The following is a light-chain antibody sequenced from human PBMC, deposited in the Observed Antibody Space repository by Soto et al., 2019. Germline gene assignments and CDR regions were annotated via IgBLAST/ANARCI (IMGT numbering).Light chain of an antibody. Sequence: QSALTQPASVSGSPGQSITISCTGTSSDFGSYNLVSWYRHHPGKAPKLIIYEVSKRPSGVSNRFSGSKSGNMASLTISGLQAEDEADYYCSSYAGSSTFVLFGGGTKLTVL. J-gene: IGLJ2*01. V-gene: IGLV2-23*02. CDR3: SSYAGSSTFVL. CDR2: EVS. CDR1: SSDFGSYNL.